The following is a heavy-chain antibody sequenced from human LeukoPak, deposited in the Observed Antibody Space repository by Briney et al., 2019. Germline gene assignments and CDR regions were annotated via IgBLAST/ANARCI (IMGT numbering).Heavy chain of an antibody. CDR1: GGSISSSSYY. D-gene: IGHD1-26*01. V-gene: IGHV4-39*01. CDR3: ARHRWELLDAFDI. CDR2: IYYSGST. J-gene: IGHJ3*02. Sequence: SETLSLTCTVSGGSISSSSYYWGWIRQPPGKGLEWIGSIYYSGSTYYNPSLKSRVTISVDTSKNQFSLKLSSVTAADTAVYYCARHRWELLDAFDIWGQGTMVTVSS.